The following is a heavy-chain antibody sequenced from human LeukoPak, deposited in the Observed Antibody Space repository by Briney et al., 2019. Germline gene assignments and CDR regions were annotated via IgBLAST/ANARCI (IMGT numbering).Heavy chain of an antibody. CDR1: GGSFSGDY. D-gene: IGHD4-23*01. Sequence: PSETLSLTCAVYGGSFSGDYWTWIRQPPGKGLEWIGEINHSGSTNYNPSLKSRVTISVDTSKNQYSLKLSSVTAADTAVYYCAGTPVVTQEGFDYWGQGTLVTVSS. J-gene: IGHJ4*02. CDR3: AGTPVVTQEGFDY. CDR2: INHSGST. V-gene: IGHV4-34*01.